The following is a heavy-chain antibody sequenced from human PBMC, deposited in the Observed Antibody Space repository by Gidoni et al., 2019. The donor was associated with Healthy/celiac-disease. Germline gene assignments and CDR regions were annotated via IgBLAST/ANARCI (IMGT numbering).Heavy chain of an antibody. CDR2: IIPIFGTA. CDR3: ARLGYYGSGSYYWAAFFDY. V-gene: IGHV1-69*01. D-gene: IGHD3-10*01. J-gene: IGHJ4*02. CDR1: AGTFSSYA. Sequence: QVKLVQSGAEVKKPGSSVKVCCKASAGTFSSYANRWVRQAPGQGLEWMGGIIPIFGTANYAQKFQGRVTITADESTSTAYMGLSSLRSEDTAVYYCARLGYYGSGSYYWAAFFDYWGQGTLVTVSS.